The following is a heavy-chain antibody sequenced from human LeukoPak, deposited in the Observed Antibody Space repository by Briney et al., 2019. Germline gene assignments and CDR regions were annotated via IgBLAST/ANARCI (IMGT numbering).Heavy chain of an antibody. D-gene: IGHD6-13*01. CDR1: GGSISSYY. V-gene: IGHV4-59*01. J-gene: IGHJ4*02. CDR3: ARQGIAAAGTDY. CDR2: IYYSEST. Sequence: SETLSLTCTVSGGSISSYYWSWIRQPPGKGLEWIGYIYYSESTNYNPSLKSRVTISVDTSKNQFSLKLSSVTAADTAVYYCARQGIAAAGTDYWGQGTLVTVSS.